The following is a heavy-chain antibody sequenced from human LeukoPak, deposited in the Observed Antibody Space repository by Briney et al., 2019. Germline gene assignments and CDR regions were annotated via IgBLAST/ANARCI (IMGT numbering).Heavy chain of an antibody. CDR1: GGSFSGYY. CDR3: VTGQWLVPVSY. Sequence: SETLSLTCAVYGGSFSGYYWSWIRQPPGKGLEWIGEINHSGSTNYNPSLKSRVTISEDTSKNQFSLKLNSVTAADTAVNYCVTGQWLVPVSYWGQGTVVTVSS. D-gene: IGHD6-19*01. V-gene: IGHV4-34*01. CDR2: INHSGST. J-gene: IGHJ4*02.